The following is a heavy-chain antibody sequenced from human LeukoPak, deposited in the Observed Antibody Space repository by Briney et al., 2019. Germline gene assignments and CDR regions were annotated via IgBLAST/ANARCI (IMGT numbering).Heavy chain of an antibody. CDR3: ARDLTVTTDNRFDY. Sequence: PGGSLRLSCAASGFTFSSSAMSWVRQAPGKGLEWVAVIWYDGSNAYYTDSVKGRFTISRDNSKNTLYLQMNSLRGEDTAVYFCARDLTVTTDNRFDYWGQGTLVTVSS. CDR1: GFTFSSSA. J-gene: IGHJ4*02. V-gene: IGHV3-33*08. CDR2: IWYDGSNA. D-gene: IGHD4-17*01.